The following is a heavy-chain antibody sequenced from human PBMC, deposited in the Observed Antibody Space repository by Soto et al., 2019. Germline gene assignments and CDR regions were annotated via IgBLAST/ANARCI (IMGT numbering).Heavy chain of an antibody. CDR3: ARQTAYSYDNRFDP. Sequence: GESLKISCKGSGYSFSSYWIAWVRQMPGKGLEWMGVIYPGDSDIIYSPSFQGQVTLSVDQSINTVYLRWSGLKASDTAMYYCARQTAYSYDNRFDPWGQGTLVTVSS. J-gene: IGHJ5*02. CDR1: GYSFSSYW. D-gene: IGHD5-18*01. V-gene: IGHV5-51*01. CDR2: IYPGDSDI.